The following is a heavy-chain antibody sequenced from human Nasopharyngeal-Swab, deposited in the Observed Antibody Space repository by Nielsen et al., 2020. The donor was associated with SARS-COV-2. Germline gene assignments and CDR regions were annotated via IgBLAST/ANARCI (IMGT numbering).Heavy chain of an antibody. D-gene: IGHD3-16*02. J-gene: IGHJ5*02. V-gene: IGHV4-34*01. CDR3: ARGRIGGVIGNWFDP. Sequence: PGKGLEWIGEINHSGSTNYNPSLKSRVTISVDTSKNQFSLKLSPVTAADTAVYYCARGRIGGVIGNWFDPWGQGTLVTVSS. CDR2: INHSGST.